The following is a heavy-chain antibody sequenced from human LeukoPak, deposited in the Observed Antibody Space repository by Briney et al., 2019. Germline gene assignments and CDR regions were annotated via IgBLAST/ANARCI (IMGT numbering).Heavy chain of an antibody. D-gene: IGHD6-13*01. CDR3: ASPGIIRAGTDRGFDY. CDR2: ISYSGNT. J-gene: IGHJ4*02. V-gene: IGHV4-59*01. CDR1: GGSISNYY. Sequence: SETLSLTCTVSGGSISNYYWSWLRQPPGKGLEWIGFISYSGNTNYNPSLKSRVTISIDTSKSQFSLKLSSVTAADTAVYYCASPGIIRAGTDRGFDYWGQGTLVTVSS.